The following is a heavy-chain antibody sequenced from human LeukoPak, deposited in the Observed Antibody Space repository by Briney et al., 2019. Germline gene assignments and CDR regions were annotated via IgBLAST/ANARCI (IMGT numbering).Heavy chain of an antibody. Sequence: SETLSLTCAVYGGSFSGYYWSWIRQPPGKGLEWIGEINHSGSTNYNPSLKSRVTISEDTSKNQFSLKLSSVTAADTAVYYCARGGVDYYGSGSYYKRKYYFDYWGQGTLVTVSS. CDR2: INHSGST. J-gene: IGHJ4*02. D-gene: IGHD3-10*01. CDR1: GGSFSGYY. CDR3: ARGGVDYYGSGSYYKRKYYFDY. V-gene: IGHV4-34*01.